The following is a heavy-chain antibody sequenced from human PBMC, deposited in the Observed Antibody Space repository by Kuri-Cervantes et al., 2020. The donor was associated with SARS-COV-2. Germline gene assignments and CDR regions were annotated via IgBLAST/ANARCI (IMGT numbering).Heavy chain of an antibody. J-gene: IGHJ5*02. Sequence: ESLKISCTVSGGSISSSSYYWGWIRQPPGKGLGWIGSTYYSGSTYYNPSLKSRVTISVDTSKNQFSLKLSSVTAADTAVYYCARLGPGTWGQGTLVTVSS. CDR1: GGSISSSSYY. CDR2: TYYSGST. CDR3: ARLGPGT. V-gene: IGHV4-39*01.